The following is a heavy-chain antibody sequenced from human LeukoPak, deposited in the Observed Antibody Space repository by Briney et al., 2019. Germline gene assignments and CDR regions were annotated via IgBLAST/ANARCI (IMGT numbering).Heavy chain of an antibody. V-gene: IGHV1-8*01. Sequence: VASVKVSCKASGYTFTSYDINWVRQATGQGLEWMGWMNPNSGNTGYAQKFQGRVTMTRNTSISTAYMELSSLRSEDTAVYYCARDHSSSWYGYYYGMDAWGQGTTVTVSS. D-gene: IGHD6-13*01. J-gene: IGHJ6*02. CDR1: GYTFTSYD. CDR2: MNPNSGNT. CDR3: ARDHSSSWYGYYYGMDA.